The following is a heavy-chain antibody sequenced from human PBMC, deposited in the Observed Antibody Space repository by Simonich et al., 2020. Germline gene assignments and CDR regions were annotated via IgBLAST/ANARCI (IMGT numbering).Heavy chain of an antibody. CDR2: HNHSGSA. V-gene: IGHV4-34*01. D-gene: IGHD6-13*01. J-gene: IGHJ1*01. Sequence: QVQLQQWGAGLLKPSETLSITCAVYGGSFSGYYWSWIRQPPGKGLEWIGEHNHSGSANYNPSLKIRVTISVDTSKNQFSLKLSSVTAADTAVYYCARGLRVAAAGTAFQHWGQGTLVTVSS. CDR1: GGSFSGYY. CDR3: ARGLRVAAAGTAFQH.